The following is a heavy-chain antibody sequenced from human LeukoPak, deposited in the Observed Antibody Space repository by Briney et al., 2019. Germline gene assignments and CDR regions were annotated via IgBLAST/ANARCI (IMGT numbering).Heavy chain of an antibody. CDR2: IYYSGST. J-gene: IGHJ5*02. D-gene: IGHD3-9*01. CDR1: GGSISSSSYY. V-gene: IGHV4-39*07. CDR3: ARVNYDILTGYPYNWFDP. Sequence: SETLSLTCTVSGGSISSSSYYWGWIRQPPGKGLEWIGSIYYSGSTYYNPSLKSRVTISVDTSKNQFSLKLSSVTAADTAVYYCARVNYDILTGYPYNWFDPWGQGTLVTVSS.